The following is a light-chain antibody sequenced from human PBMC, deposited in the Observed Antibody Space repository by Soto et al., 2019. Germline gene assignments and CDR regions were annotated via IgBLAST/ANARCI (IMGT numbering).Light chain of an antibody. V-gene: IGKV3-15*01. CDR2: GAS. CDR3: QQYNNWPPWT. J-gene: IGKJ1*01. CDR1: QSVSSN. Sequence: EIVMTQSPATLSVSPGERATLSCRASQSVSSNLAWYQQRPGQAPRLLIHGASTRATGIPARFSGSGSGTEFTLTINSLQSEDFAVYYCQQYNNWPPWTFGQGTKVEIK.